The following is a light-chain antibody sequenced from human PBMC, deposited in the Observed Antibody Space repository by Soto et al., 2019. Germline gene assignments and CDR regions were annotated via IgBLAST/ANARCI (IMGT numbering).Light chain of an antibody. CDR3: QQYNNWPPTWT. J-gene: IGKJ1*01. CDR2: GAS. Sequence: EIVMTQSPATLSVSPGERATLSCRASQSVSSNLAWYQQKPGQAPRLLIYGASTRATGIPARFSGSGSGTEFTLTISSLXXEDFAVYYCQQYNNWPPTWTFGQGTKVEIK. V-gene: IGKV3-15*01. CDR1: QSVSSN.